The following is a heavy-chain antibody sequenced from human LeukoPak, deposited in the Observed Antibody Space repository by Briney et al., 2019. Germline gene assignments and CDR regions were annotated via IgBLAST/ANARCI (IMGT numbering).Heavy chain of an antibody. V-gene: IGHV3-48*04. CDR2: ISNSGSTI. J-gene: IGHJ6*02. D-gene: IGHD6-19*01. CDR3: ARGRSQWLVPYYYYGMDV. CDR1: GFTFSAYS. Sequence: PGGSLRLSCAASGFTFSAYSMNWVRQAPGKGLEWLSYISNSGSTIYYADSVKGRFTISRDNAKNTLYLQMNSLRAEDTAVYYCARGRSQWLVPYYYYGMDVWGQGTTVTVSS.